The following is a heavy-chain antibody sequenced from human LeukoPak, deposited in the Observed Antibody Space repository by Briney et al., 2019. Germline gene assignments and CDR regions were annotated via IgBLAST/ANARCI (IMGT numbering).Heavy chain of an antibody. J-gene: IGHJ3*02. V-gene: IGHV4-4*07. D-gene: IGHD3-10*01. CDR2: IYTSGST. CDR1: GGSIRSYY. Sequence: SETLSLTCTVSGGSIRSYYWSWIRQSAGKGLERIGRIYTSGSTNYNPSLESRVTMSVDTSKNQFSLKLSSVTAADTAVYYCARDPGHYGSGARGGFDIWGQGTMVTVSS. CDR3: ARDPGHYGSGARGGFDI.